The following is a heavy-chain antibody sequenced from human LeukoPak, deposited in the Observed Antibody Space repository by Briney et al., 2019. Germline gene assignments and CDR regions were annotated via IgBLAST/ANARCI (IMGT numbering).Heavy chain of an antibody. Sequence: GSLRLSCAASGFTFSSYGMHWVRQAPGKGLEWVAVISYDGSNKYYADSVKGRFTISRDNSKNTLYLQMNSLRAEDTAVYYCAKGGTVKPEDYWGQGTLVTVSS. V-gene: IGHV3-30*18. CDR3: AKGGTVKPEDY. CDR1: GFTFSSYG. J-gene: IGHJ4*02. CDR2: ISYDGSNK. D-gene: IGHD3/OR15-3a*01.